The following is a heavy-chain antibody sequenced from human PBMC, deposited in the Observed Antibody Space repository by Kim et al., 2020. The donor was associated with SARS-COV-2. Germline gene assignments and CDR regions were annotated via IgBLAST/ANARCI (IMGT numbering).Heavy chain of an antibody. CDR1: GYTFKSYP. D-gene: IGHD4-4*01. CDR3: ARDMNPTVYDY. V-gene: IGHV1-3*01. Sequence: PSVKVSCKASGYTFKSYPIHWLRQAPGQRLEWMGWVNAANDETKYSQKFQGRVTITRDTSANTAYMDLRSLTFEDTAIYYCARDMNPTVYDYWGQGTLVTVSS. CDR2: VNAANDET. J-gene: IGHJ4*02.